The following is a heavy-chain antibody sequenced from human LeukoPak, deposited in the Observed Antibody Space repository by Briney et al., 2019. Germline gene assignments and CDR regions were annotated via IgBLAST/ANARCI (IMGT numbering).Heavy chain of an antibody. CDR1: GGTFSSYA. V-gene: IGHV1-18*01. CDR2: FDPEDGET. CDR3: ARDLAGAAAGIIPLFDY. J-gene: IGHJ4*02. D-gene: IGHD6-13*01. Sequence: ASVKVSCKASGGTFSSYAISWVRQAPGKGLEWMGGFDPEDGETIYAQKLQGRVTMTTDTSTSTAYMELRSLRSDDTAVYYCARDLAGAAAGIIPLFDYWGQGTLVTVSS.